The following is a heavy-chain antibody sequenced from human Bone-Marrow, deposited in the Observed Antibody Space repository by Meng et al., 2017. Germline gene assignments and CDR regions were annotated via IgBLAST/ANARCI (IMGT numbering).Heavy chain of an antibody. Sequence: ASVKVSCKASGYTFTSYYMHWVRQAPGQGLEWMGIINPSGGSTSYAQKFQGRVTMTRDTSTSTVYMELSSLRSEDTAVYYCARGPDPGGYCSGGSYYSPFDYWGQGTLVTVSS. CDR3: ARGPDPGGYCSGGSYYSPFDY. D-gene: IGHD2-15*01. V-gene: IGHV1-46*01. J-gene: IGHJ4*02. CDR1: GYTFTSYY. CDR2: INPSGGST.